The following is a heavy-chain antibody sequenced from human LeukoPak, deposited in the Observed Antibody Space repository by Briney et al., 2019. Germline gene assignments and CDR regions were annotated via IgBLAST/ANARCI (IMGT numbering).Heavy chain of an antibody. J-gene: IGHJ4*02. V-gene: IGHV3-30*02. D-gene: IGHD5-12*01. CDR2: IRYDGSNK. CDR1: GFTFSSNA. Sequence: GGSLRLSCAASGFTFSSNAMHWVRQAPGKGLEWVAFIRYDGSNKYYAASVKDRFTISRANSNNTLYLQMNSLRAEDTAVYYCAKDYRGYDYGIGIFDYWGQGTLVTVSS. CDR3: AKDYRGYDYGIGIFDY.